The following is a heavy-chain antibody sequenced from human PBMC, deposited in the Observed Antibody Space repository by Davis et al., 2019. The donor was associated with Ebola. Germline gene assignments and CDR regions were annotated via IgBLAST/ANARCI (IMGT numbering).Heavy chain of an antibody. Sequence: GESLKISCAASGFTVSSNYMSWVRQAPGKGLEWVSSINTDSSYFYYADSVKGRFTISRDNAKNSLYLQMNSLRAEDTAVYYCARDAYSDFWSGYTYQPPGDFWGQGALVTVSS. CDR1: GFTVSSNY. CDR3: ARDAYSDFWSGYTYQPPGDF. D-gene: IGHD3-3*01. CDR2: INTDSSYF. J-gene: IGHJ4*02. V-gene: IGHV3-21*06.